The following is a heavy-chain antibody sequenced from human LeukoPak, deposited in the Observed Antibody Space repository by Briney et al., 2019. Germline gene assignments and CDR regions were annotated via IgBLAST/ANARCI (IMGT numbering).Heavy chain of an antibody. V-gene: IGHV4-4*08. CDR2: IYSSGST. Sequence: SETLSLTCTVSGGSISSYYWSWIRQPPGKGLEWIGYIYSSGSTNYSPSLKSRVTISIDTSKNQFSLKLTSVTAADTAVYYCARDLLTWQLVHHDAYDVWGQGTMVTVS. CDR1: GGSISSYY. CDR3: ARDLLTWQLVHHDAYDV. J-gene: IGHJ3*01. D-gene: IGHD6-13*01.